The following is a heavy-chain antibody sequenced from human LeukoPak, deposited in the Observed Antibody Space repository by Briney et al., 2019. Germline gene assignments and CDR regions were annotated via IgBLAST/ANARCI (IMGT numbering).Heavy chain of an antibody. V-gene: IGHV4-39*01. CDR1: GGSISSSSYY. CDR3: ARWDYDFWSGYYTGTRDY. J-gene: IGHJ4*02. D-gene: IGHD3-3*01. CDR2: IYYSGST. Sequence: PSETLSLTCTVSGGSISSSSYYWGWIRQPPGKGLEWIGNIYYSGSTYYNPSLKSRVTISVDTSKNQFSLKLSSVTAADTAVYYCARWDYDFWSGYYTGTRDYWGQGTLVTVSS.